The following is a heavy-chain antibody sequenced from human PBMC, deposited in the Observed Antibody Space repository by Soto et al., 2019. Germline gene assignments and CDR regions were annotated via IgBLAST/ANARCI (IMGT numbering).Heavy chain of an antibody. V-gene: IGHV4-31*03. CDR3: ARGDLYYAISTAYYNGPWDY. D-gene: IGHD3-9*01. J-gene: IGHJ4*02. CDR1: GGSISSGGYY. Sequence: SETLSLTCTVSGGSISSGGYYWSWIRQHPGKGLEWIGYIYYSGSTYYNPSLKSRVTISVDTSKNQFSLKLSSVTAADTAVYYCARGDLYYAISTAYYNGPWDYWGQGTLVTVSS. CDR2: IYYSGST.